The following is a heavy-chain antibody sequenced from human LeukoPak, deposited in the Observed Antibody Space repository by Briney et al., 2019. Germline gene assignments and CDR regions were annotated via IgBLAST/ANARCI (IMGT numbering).Heavy chain of an antibody. Sequence: GGSLRLSCAASGFTFSTHNMNWVLQAPGKGLEWVSYISTTTRTIYYADSVKGRFTISRDNAKNSLFLQMNSLRDEDTAVYYCARDRQQMDREGYFDLWGRGTLVTVSS. J-gene: IGHJ2*01. V-gene: IGHV3-48*02. D-gene: IGHD6-13*01. CDR2: ISTTTRTI. CDR3: ARDRQQMDREGYFDL. CDR1: GFTFSTHN.